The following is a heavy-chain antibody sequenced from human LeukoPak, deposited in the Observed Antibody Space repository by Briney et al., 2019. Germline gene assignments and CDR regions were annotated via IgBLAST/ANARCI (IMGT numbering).Heavy chain of an antibody. D-gene: IGHD3-3*01. CDR2: IYPGDSDT. CDR1: GYNFPAYW. J-gene: IGHJ6*03. CDR3: ARQGQQDEETVFGVVGYYYYYYMDV. Sequence: GESLQISCQASGYNFPAYWIAWVRQMPGKGLEWMGIIYPGDSDTKYNPSFQGQVTISADKSISTAYLQWNSLKASDTAMYYCARQGQQDEETVFGVVGYYYYYYMDVWGRGTPVTVSS. V-gene: IGHV5-51*01.